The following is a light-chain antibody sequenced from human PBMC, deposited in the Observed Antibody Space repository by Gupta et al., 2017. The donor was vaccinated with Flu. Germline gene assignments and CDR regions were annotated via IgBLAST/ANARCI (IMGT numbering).Light chain of an antibody. CDR3: RQSNCIAWT. V-gene: IGKV1-39*01. CDR1: HNSSGI. CDR2: RAS. J-gene: IGKJ1*01. Sequence: PSPFSSSGGDRVTITCRASHNSSGIVNWYQQKPGKAPSLLIYRASSKESGVPSRFSASGSGTDFTLTIRRLQPEDFATYHCRQSNCIAWTFGQGTKVEIK.